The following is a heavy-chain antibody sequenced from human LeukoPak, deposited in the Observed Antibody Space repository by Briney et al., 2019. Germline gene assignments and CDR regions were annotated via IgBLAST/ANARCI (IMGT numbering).Heavy chain of an antibody. V-gene: IGHV3-49*04. J-gene: IGHJ6*02. Sequence: GRSMRLSCRRYGFIFGDHAMSWVRRPPGKGLEWVGFIRSRAYGATTEYAASVEGRFIISRDDSKGIAYLEMNSLETDDTALYYCARGPILLWIHNGMDVWGQGTTVIVSS. CDR3: ARGPILLWIHNGMDV. D-gene: IGHD3-10*01. CDR1: GFIFGDHA. CDR2: IRSRAYGATT.